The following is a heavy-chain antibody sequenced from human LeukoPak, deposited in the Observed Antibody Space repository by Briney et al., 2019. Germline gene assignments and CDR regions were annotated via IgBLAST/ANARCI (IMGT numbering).Heavy chain of an antibody. D-gene: IGHD6-19*01. Sequence: GGSLRLSCAASGFTFSDYYMSWIRQAPGKGLEWVSCISSSGSAMYYADSVRGRFTISRDNAKNSLYLRMNSLRADDTAVYYCARDRPYSSGSAYWGQGTLVTVSS. CDR1: GFTFSDYY. J-gene: IGHJ4*02. CDR2: ISSSGSAM. V-gene: IGHV3-11*01. CDR3: ARDRPYSSGSAY.